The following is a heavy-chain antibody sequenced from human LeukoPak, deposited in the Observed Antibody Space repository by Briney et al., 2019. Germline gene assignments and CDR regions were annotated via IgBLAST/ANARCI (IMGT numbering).Heavy chain of an antibody. CDR1: GFTFSDYY. V-gene: IGHV3-11*01. J-gene: IGHJ4*02. CDR3: ARDSYSRSSELDY. D-gene: IGHD6-6*01. CDR2: ISRGGSTI. Sequence: GGSLRLSCAAPGFTFSDYYMSWIRQAPGKGLEWVSYISRGGSTIYYADPVKGRFTISRDNAKNSLYLQMNSLTAEDTAVYYCARDSYSRSSELDYWGQGTLVTVSS.